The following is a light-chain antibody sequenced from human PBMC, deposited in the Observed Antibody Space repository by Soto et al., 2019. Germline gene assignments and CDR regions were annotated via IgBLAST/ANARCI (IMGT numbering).Light chain of an antibody. J-gene: IGKJ5*01. CDR3: QQYENLPT. V-gene: IGKV1-33*01. CDR2: DAS. Sequence: DIQITQSPSSLSASVADRVTITFQASQNINNYLNWYQQKPGRAPKLLIYDASNLEAGVPSRFRGSGSGTDFTFTISRLQPEDIATYYCQQYENLPTFGQGTLLEI. CDR1: QNINNY.